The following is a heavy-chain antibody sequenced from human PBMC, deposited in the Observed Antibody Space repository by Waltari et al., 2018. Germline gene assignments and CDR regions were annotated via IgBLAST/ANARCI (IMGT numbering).Heavy chain of an antibody. J-gene: IGHJ4*02. CDR2: IYSGGST. CDR3: AKDPHYDSSGYGLQVGQAFDY. Sequence: EVQLLESGGGLVQPGGSLRLSCAAPGFTFSSYAMSWVRRAPGKGLGWVSVIYSGGSTYYADSVKGRFTISRDNSKNTLYLQMNSLRAEDTAVYYCAKDPHYDSSGYGLQVGQAFDYWGQGTLVTVSS. CDR1: GFTFSSYA. V-gene: IGHV3-23*03. D-gene: IGHD3-22*01.